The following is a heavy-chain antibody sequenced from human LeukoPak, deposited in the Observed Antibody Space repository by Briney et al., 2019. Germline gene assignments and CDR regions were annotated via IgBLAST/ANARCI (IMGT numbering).Heavy chain of an antibody. J-gene: IGHJ5*02. Sequence: GESLKISCKGSGYSFTSYWIGWVRQMPGKGLEWMGIIYPGDSDTRYSPSFQGQVTISADKSISTAYLQWSSLKASDTAMYYCARLHLVLWFGELLFDWFDPWGQGTLVTVSS. D-gene: IGHD3-10*01. CDR2: IYPGDSDT. CDR3: ARLHLVLWFGELLFDWFDP. V-gene: IGHV5-51*01. CDR1: GYSFTSYW.